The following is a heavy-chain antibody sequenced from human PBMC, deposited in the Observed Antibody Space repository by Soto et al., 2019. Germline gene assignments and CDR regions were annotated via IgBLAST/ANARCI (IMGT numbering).Heavy chain of an antibody. J-gene: IGHJ4*02. V-gene: IGHV3-66*01. CDR3: RTMTTPFDY. D-gene: IGHD4-17*01. CDR1: GLNVSSNY. Sequence: EVQVVESGGGLVQPGGSLRLSCAASGLNVSSNYMSWVRQAPGKGLEWVSILYSGGSTFSADSVKGRFTISRDNSKNTLYLQMNSLSAEDTAVYYCRTMTTPFDYWGQGTLVTVSS. CDR2: LYSGGST.